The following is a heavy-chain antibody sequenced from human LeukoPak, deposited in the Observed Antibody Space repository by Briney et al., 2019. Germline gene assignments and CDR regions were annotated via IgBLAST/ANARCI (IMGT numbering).Heavy chain of an antibody. CDR2: INHSGST. J-gene: IGHJ6*03. CDR3: ARTGLSLFYYYMDV. Sequence: SSETLSLTCAVYGGSFSGYYWSWIRQPPGKGLEWIGEINHSGSTNYNPSLKSRVTISVDTSKNQFSLKLSSVTAADTAVYYCARTGLSLFYYYMDVWGKGTTVTVSS. CDR1: GGSFSGYY. D-gene: IGHD3/OR15-3a*01. V-gene: IGHV4-34*01.